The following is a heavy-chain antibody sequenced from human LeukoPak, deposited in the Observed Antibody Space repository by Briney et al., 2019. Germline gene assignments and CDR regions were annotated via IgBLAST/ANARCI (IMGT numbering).Heavy chain of an antibody. V-gene: IGHV3-72*01. CDR2: TRNKANSYTT. J-gene: IGHJ4*02. Sequence: GGSLRLSCAASGFTFSDHYMDWVRQAPGKGLEWVGRTRNKANSYTTEYAASVEGRFTISRDDSKNSLYLQMNSLKTEDTAVYYCARPDYDFWALRYWGQGTLVTVSS. CDR1: GFTFSDHY. D-gene: IGHD3-3*01. CDR3: ARPDYDFWALRY.